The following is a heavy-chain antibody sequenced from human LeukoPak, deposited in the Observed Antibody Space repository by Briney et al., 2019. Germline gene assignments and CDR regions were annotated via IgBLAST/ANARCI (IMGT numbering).Heavy chain of an antibody. Sequence: GGSLRLSCAASGFTFSRYWMNWVRQAPGKGLEWVAKIKLDESEKYYVDSVKGRFTISRDNAKNSLYLQMNSLRAEDTAVYYCARDGSRGGDNDNWGQGTLVTVSS. V-gene: IGHV3-7*03. D-gene: IGHD4-17*01. J-gene: IGHJ4*02. CDR1: GFTFSRYW. CDR2: IKLDESEK. CDR3: ARDGSRGGDNDN.